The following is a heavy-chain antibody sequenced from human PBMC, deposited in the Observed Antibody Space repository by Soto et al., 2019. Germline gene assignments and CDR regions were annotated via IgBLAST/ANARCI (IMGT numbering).Heavy chain of an antibody. CDR2: ISGYNGNT. J-gene: IGHJ6*02. CDR3: SRFLMVGGWFDPNYYHGMDV. Sequence: QVQLVQSGAEVKKPGASVTVSCKTSGYTFSNYGINWVRQAPGQGHGWMGWISGYNGNTNYAQTVQGTVTMTTDTSTGTVYMALRSLKSDDTAIYYCSRFLMVGGWFDPNYYHGMDVWGQGTTVTVSS. D-gene: IGHD6-19*01. V-gene: IGHV1-18*01. CDR1: GYTFSNYG.